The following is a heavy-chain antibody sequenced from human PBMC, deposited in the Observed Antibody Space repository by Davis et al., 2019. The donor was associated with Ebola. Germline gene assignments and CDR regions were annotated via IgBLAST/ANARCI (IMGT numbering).Heavy chain of an antibody. Sequence: SETLSLTCTVSGGSISSSSYYWGWIRQPPGKGLEWIGSIYYCGSTYYNPSLKSRVTISVDTSKNQFSLKLSSVTAADTAVYYCARHKGGQPPYNWFDPWGQGTLVTVSS. J-gene: IGHJ5*02. D-gene: IGHD1-14*01. CDR1: GGSISSSSYY. CDR3: ARHKGGQPPYNWFDP. V-gene: IGHV4-39*01. CDR2: IYYCGST.